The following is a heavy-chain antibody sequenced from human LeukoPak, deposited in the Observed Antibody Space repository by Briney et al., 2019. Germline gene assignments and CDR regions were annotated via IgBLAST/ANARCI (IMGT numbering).Heavy chain of an antibody. CDR3: ASLPGWAAAGGGNYYYGMDV. CDR1: GGSFSGYY. V-gene: IGHV4-34*01. D-gene: IGHD6-13*01. J-gene: IGHJ6*04. Sequence: ETLSLTCAVYGGSFSGYYWSWIRQPPGKGLEWIGEINHSGSTNYNPSLTSRVTISVDKSKNQFSLKLSSVTAADTAVYYRASLPGWAAAGGGNYYYGMDVWGKGTTVTVSS. CDR2: INHSGST.